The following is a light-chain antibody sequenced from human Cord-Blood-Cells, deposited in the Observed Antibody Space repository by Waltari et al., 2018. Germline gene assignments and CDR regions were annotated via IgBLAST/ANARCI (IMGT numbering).Light chain of an antibody. Sequence: EIVLTQSPGTLSLSPGERATLSCRASQSVSNSYLAWYQQKPGQAPRLLIYGASSRATGIPDRFSGSGSGTEFTLTISRLEPEDFAVYYCQQYGSSPQGTFGGGTKVEIK. CDR3: QQYGSSPQGT. J-gene: IGKJ4*01. V-gene: IGKV3-20*01. CDR1: QSVSNSY. CDR2: GAS.